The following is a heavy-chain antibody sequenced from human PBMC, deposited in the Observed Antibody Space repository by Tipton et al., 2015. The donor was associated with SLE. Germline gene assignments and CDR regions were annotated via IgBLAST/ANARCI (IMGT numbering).Heavy chain of an antibody. CDR1: GFTLSSCA. V-gene: IGHV3-33*01. CDR3: ARDAYYFDGSGFDL. Sequence: GFTLSSCAMHWVRQAPGKGLEWVVVTWFDGRNKYYADSVKGRFSVSSDTSKNTLYLQMNSLRAEDTAVYYCARDAYYFDGSGFDLWCLGSLVTVSS. D-gene: IGHD3-22*01. CDR2: TWFDGRNK. J-gene: IGHJ2*01.